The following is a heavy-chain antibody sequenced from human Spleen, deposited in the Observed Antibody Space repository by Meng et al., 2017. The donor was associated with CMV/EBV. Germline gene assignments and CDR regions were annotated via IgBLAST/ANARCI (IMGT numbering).Heavy chain of an antibody. J-gene: IGHJ4*02. CDR3: AKDRGDSSGRYFDY. CDR2: IKQDGSEK. D-gene: IGHD6-19*01. V-gene: IGHV3-7*01. CDR1: GFTFSSYW. Sequence: GESLKISCAASGFTFSSYWMSWVRQAPGKGLEWVANIKQDGSEKNYVDSVKGRFTISRDNSRNTLYLQMNGLRPEDTAIYYCAKDRGDSSGRYFDYWGQGALVTVSS.